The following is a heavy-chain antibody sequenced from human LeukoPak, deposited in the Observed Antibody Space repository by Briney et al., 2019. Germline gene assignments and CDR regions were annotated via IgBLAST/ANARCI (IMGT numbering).Heavy chain of an antibody. D-gene: IGHD1-14*01. Sequence: GGSLRLSCAASGFSFSTYAMSWVRQAPGKGLEWVSGVNGNGGSTSYADSVKGRFTIFRDNSKNTVYLQMNSLRAEDTAVYYCANSNPPVNWGQGTLVTVSS. CDR1: GFSFSTYA. V-gene: IGHV3-23*01. CDR3: ANSNPPVN. J-gene: IGHJ4*02. CDR2: VNGNGGST.